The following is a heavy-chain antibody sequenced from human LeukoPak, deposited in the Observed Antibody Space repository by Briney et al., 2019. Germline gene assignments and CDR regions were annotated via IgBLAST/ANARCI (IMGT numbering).Heavy chain of an antibody. CDR2: INHSGST. D-gene: IGHD3-16*02. Sequence: SETLSLTCAVYGGSFSGYYWSWIRQPPGKGLEWIGEINHSGSTNYNPSLKSRVTISVGTSKNQFSLKLSSVTAADTAVYYCARGQGYIWGSYRFDYWGQGTLVTVSS. CDR1: GGSFSGYY. V-gene: IGHV4-34*01. J-gene: IGHJ4*02. CDR3: ARGQGYIWGSYRFDY.